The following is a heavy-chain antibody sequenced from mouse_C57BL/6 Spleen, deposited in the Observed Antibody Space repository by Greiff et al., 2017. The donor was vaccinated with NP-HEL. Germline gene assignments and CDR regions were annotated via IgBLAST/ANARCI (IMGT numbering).Heavy chain of an antibody. CDR2: IYPGSGNT. D-gene: IGHD3-3*01. V-gene: IGHV1-66*01. Sequence: QVQLQQSGPELVKPGASVKISCKASGYSFTSYYIHWVKQRPGQGLEWIGWIYPGSGNTKYTEKFKGKATLTADTSSSTAYMQLSSLTSEDSAVYYWARRGGRGWYFDVWGTGTTVTVSS. CDR1: GYSFTSYY. J-gene: IGHJ1*03. CDR3: ARRGGRGWYFDV.